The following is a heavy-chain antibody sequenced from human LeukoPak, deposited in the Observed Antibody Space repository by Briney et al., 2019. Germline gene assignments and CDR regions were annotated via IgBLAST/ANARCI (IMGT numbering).Heavy chain of an antibody. J-gene: IGHJ4*02. V-gene: IGHV3-21*01. CDR3: ARGYVTVTPSVGY. CDR2: ISSSSSYI. CDR1: GFTFSSYS. D-gene: IGHD4-23*01. Sequence: GGSLRLSCAASGFTFSSYSMNLVRQAPGKGLEWVSSISSSSSYIYYADSVKGRFTISRDNAKNSLYLQMNSLRAEDTAVYYCARGYVTVTPSVGYWGQGTLVTVSS.